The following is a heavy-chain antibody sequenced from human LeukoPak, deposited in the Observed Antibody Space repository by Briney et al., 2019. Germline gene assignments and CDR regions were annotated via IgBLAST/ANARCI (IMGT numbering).Heavy chain of an antibody. CDR1: GFTFSSYS. D-gene: IGHD5-24*01. Sequence: GGSLRLSCAASGFTFSSYSMNWVRQAPGKGLEWVSSISSSSSYIYYADSVKGRFTISRDNSKNTLYLQMNSLRAEDTAVYYCARDGPVEMATRDWGQGTLVTVSS. J-gene: IGHJ4*02. CDR3: ARDGPVEMATRD. V-gene: IGHV3-21*04. CDR2: ISSSSSYI.